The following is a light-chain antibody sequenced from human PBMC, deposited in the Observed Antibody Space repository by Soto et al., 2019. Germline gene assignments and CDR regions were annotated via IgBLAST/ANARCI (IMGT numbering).Light chain of an antibody. CDR3: QQRSNWPLT. V-gene: IGKV3D-20*02. CDR2: DAT. Sequence: IVLTQSPATLSLSPGERATLCCRTSQSVSSSYLAWYQQKPGQAPRLLLYDATNRATGILDRFSGSGSGTDFTLTISSLEPEDFAVYYCQQRSNWPLTFGGGTKVDNK. J-gene: IGKJ4*01. CDR1: QSVSSSY.